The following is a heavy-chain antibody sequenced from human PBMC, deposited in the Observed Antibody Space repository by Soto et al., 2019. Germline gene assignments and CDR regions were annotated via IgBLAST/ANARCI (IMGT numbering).Heavy chain of an antibody. Sequence: EVQLLESGGGLVQPGGSLRLSCAASGFTLSSYAMSWVRQAPGKGLEWVSAISGSGGSTYYADSVKGRFTISRDNSKNTLYLQMNSLRAEDTAVYYCAKVGDYSGSYYDYWGQGTLVTVSS. CDR3: AKVGDYSGSYYDY. J-gene: IGHJ4*02. CDR1: GFTLSSYA. D-gene: IGHD1-26*01. CDR2: ISGSGGST. V-gene: IGHV3-23*01.